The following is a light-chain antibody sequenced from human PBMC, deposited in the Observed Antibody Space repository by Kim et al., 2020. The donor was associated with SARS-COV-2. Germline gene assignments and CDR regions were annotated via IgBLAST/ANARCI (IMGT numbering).Light chain of an antibody. CDR2: GAA. CDR1: QSVCGD. J-gene: IGKJ4*01. CDR3: HQYNNLPPRT. Sequence: CPEGRAPPSRGASQSVCGDLAWYEQSPDQAPRHLIYGAATRATGIPARFSGRGSGTDLTLTINCVESREFTFYYCHQYNNLPPRTFCGRAKVYIK. V-gene: IGKV3-15*01.